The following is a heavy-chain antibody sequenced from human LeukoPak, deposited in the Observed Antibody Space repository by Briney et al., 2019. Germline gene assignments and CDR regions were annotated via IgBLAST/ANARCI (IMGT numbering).Heavy chain of an antibody. V-gene: IGHV3-74*01. CDR1: GFTFSSYW. J-gene: IGHJ4*02. CDR3: AREGGHSSSWYVGYFDY. CDR2: INSDGSST. D-gene: IGHD6-13*01. Sequence: GGSLRLSCAASGFTFSSYWMHWVRQAPGKGLVWVSRINSDGSSTSYADSVKGRFTISRDNAKNSLYLQMNSLRAEDTAVYYCAREGGHSSSWYVGYFDYWGQGTLVTVSS.